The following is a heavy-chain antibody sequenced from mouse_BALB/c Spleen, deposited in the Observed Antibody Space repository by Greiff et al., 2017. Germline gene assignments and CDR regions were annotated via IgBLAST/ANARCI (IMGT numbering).Heavy chain of an antibody. V-gene: IGHV1-5*01. CDR3: TREGAIVITTRGFAY. CDR1: GYTFTSYW. J-gene: IGHJ3*01. Sequence: EVQLQQSGTVLARPGASVKMSCKASGYTFTSYWMHWVKQRPGQGLEWIGAIYPGNSDTSYNQKFKGKAKLTAVTSTSTAYMELSSLTNEDSAVYYCTREGAIVITTRGFAYWGQGTLVTVSA. D-gene: IGHD2-4*01. CDR2: IYPGNSDT.